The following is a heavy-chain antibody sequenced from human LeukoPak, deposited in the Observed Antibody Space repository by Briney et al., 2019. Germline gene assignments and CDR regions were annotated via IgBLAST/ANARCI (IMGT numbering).Heavy chain of an antibody. J-gene: IGHJ5*02. V-gene: IGHV1-69*13. CDR1: GGTFSSYA. Sequence: ASVKVSCKASGGTFSSYAISWVRQAPGQGLEWMGGIIPIFGTANYAQKFQGRVTITADESTSTAYMELSSLRSEDTAEYYCARVGDFWSGYPQRNWFDPWGQGTLVTVSS. CDR2: IIPIFGTA. CDR3: ARVGDFWSGYPQRNWFDP. D-gene: IGHD3-3*01.